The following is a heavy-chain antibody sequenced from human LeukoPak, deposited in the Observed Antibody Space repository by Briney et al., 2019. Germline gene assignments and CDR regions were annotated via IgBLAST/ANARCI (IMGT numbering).Heavy chain of an antibody. V-gene: IGHV3-30*04. D-gene: IGHD2-15*01. Sequence: GGSLRLSCAASGFTFSSYPMHWVRQAPGKGLEWVAVISYDGTNKYYTDSVKGRFTISRDNAKNSLYLQMNSLRAEDTAVYYCATRWLWGQGTLVTVSS. J-gene: IGHJ4*02. CDR2: ISYDGTNK. CDR1: GFTFSSYP. CDR3: ATRWL.